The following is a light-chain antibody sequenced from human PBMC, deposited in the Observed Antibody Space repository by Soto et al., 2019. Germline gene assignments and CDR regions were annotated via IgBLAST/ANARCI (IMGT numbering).Light chain of an antibody. V-gene: IGLV2-8*01. CDR1: SSDVGGGYNY. CDR2: EVS. J-gene: IGLJ2*01. Sequence: QSVLTQPPSASGSPGQSVTISCTGTSSDVGGGYNYVSWYQHHPGKVPKLMVYEVSKRPSGVPDRFYGSKSGNTASLTVSGLQDEDEADYFCSSYAGNNNLIFGGGTKLTVL. CDR3: SSYAGNNNLI.